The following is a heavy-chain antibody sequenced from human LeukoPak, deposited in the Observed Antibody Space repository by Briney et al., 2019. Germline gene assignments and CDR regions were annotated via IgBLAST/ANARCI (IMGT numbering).Heavy chain of an antibody. Sequence: SETLSLTCAVYGGSFSGYYWSWIRQPPGKGLEWIGEINHSGSTNYNPSLKSRVTISVDTSKNQFSLKLSSVTAADTAVYYCARGPLKGGVVVVAALLFDYWGQGTLVTVSS. CDR2: INHSGST. J-gene: IGHJ4*02. CDR3: ARGPLKGGVVVVAALLFDY. V-gene: IGHV4-34*01. CDR1: GGSFSGYY. D-gene: IGHD2-15*01.